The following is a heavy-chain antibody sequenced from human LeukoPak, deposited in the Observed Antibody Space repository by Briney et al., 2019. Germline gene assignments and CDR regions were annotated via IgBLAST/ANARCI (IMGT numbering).Heavy chain of an antibody. Sequence: PSETLSLTCTVSGGSISSYYWSWIRQPPGKGVEWIGYIHYSGSTNYNPSLKSRVTISVDTSKNQFSLKLSSVTAADTAVYYCAREWHSYGSYYYYYYMDVWGKGTTVTISS. CDR1: GGSISSYY. CDR3: AREWHSYGSYYYYYYMDV. D-gene: IGHD5-18*01. CDR2: IHYSGST. J-gene: IGHJ6*03. V-gene: IGHV4-59*12.